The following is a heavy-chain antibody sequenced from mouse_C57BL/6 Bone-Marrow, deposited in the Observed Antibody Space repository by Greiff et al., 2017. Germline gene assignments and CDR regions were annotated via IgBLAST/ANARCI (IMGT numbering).Heavy chain of an antibody. CDR1: GFNIKDDY. Sequence: VQLQQSGAELVRPGASVKLSCTASGFNIKDDYMHWVKQRPEQGLEWIGWIDPENGDTEYASQFQGKDTITADTSSNTAYLQLISLTSEDTAVYYCTTSITKVVAGGGYWYFDVWGTGTTVTVSS. J-gene: IGHJ1*03. CDR2: IDPENGDT. V-gene: IGHV14-4*01. D-gene: IGHD1-1*01. CDR3: TTSITKVVAGGGYWYFDV.